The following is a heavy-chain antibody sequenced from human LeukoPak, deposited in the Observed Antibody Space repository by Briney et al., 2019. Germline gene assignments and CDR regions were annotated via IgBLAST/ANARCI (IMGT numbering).Heavy chain of an antibody. CDR1: GFTVSSNS. V-gene: IGHV3-53*05. CDR2: IYSGGST. Sequence: GGSLRLSCTVSGFTVSSNSMSWVRLAPGKGLEWVSFIYSGGSTQYSDSVKGRFTISRDNSKNTLYLQMNSLRAEDTAVYYCAKGGGYEAQYYYYYLDVWGKGTTVTISS. CDR3: AKGGGYEAQYYYYYLDV. D-gene: IGHD5-12*01. J-gene: IGHJ6*03.